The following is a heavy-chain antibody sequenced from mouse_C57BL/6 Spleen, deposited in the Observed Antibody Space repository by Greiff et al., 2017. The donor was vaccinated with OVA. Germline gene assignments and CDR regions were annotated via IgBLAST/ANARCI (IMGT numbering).Heavy chain of an antibody. CDR2: IDPANGHT. Sequence: VQLQQSVAELVRPGDSVKLSCTASGFNIKNTYMPWVKQRPEQGLEWIGRIDPANGHTKYAPKFQGKATITSDTSSNTADLQLSSLTSEYTAIYYCARRTGSYYDYWGQVATLTVAS. J-gene: IGHJ2*01. CDR3: ARRTGSYYDY. V-gene: IGHV14-3*01. D-gene: IGHD4-1*01. CDR1: GFNIKNTY.